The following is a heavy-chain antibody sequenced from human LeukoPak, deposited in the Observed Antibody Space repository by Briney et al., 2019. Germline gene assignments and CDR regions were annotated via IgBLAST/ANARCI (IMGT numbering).Heavy chain of an antibody. Sequence: GGSLRLSCEASGFTFTTYSMTWVRQAPGKGLEWVSIISSGSSAIFSADALKGRFTISRDDAKNLLYLDMNSLRAEDTAVYYCARDLSGYSGYGYWGQGTLVTASS. D-gene: IGHD5-12*01. V-gene: IGHV3-21*01. J-gene: IGHJ4*02. CDR1: GFTFTTYS. CDR3: ARDLSGYSGYGY. CDR2: ISSGSSAI.